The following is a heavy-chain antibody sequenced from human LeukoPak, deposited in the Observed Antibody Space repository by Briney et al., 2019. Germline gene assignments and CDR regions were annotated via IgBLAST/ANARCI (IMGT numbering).Heavy chain of an antibody. Sequence: SETLSLTCTVSGGSISSSSYYWGWIRQPPGKGLEWIGSIYYSGSTYYNPSLKSRVTISVDTSKNQFSLKLSSVTAADTAVYYCARVTDHQFLYSSSSDVDYWGQGTLVTVSS. V-gene: IGHV4-39*01. CDR2: IYYSGST. D-gene: IGHD6-6*01. CDR3: ARVTDHQFLYSSSSDVDY. CDR1: GGSISSSSYY. J-gene: IGHJ4*02.